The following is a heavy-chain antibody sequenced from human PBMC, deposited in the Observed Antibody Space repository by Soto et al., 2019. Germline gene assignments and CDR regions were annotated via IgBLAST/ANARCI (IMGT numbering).Heavy chain of an antibody. CDR1: EFSFGGYA. Sequence: GSLRLSCAASEFSFGGYAMSWVRQAPGKGLEWVSGISGSGGTTFYADSVKGRFTISRDNSESTLYLQMNSLRAEDTAVYYCAKGARGYSPATMDVWGQGTTVTVSS. D-gene: IGHD5-18*01. V-gene: IGHV3-23*01. J-gene: IGHJ6*02. CDR2: ISGSGGTT. CDR3: AKGARGYSPATMDV.